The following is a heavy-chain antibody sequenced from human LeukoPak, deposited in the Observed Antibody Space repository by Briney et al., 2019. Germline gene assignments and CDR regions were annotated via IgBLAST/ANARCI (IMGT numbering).Heavy chain of an antibody. CDR2: INHSGST. CDR1: GGSFSGYY. V-gene: IGHV4-34*01. Sequence: SETLSLTCAVYGGSFSGYYWSWIRQPPGKGLEWIGEINHSGSTNYNPSLKSRVTISVDTSKNQFSLKLSSVTAADTAVYYCARGLRFSVYDYWGQGTLVTVSS. J-gene: IGHJ4*02. CDR3: ARGLRFSVYDY. D-gene: IGHD3-3*01.